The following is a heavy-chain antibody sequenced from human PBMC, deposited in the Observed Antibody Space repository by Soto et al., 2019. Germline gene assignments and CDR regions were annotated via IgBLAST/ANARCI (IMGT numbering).Heavy chain of an antibody. CDR3: AREGSSGPFFDY. D-gene: IGHD6-6*01. CDR1: GGTFSSYA. Sequence: PSVKVSCKASGGTFSSYAISWVRQAPGQGLEWMGGIIPIFGTANYAQKFQGRVTITADESTSTAYMELSSLRSEDTAVYYCAREGSSGPFFDYWGQGTLVTVSS. CDR2: IIPIFGTA. V-gene: IGHV1-69*13. J-gene: IGHJ4*02.